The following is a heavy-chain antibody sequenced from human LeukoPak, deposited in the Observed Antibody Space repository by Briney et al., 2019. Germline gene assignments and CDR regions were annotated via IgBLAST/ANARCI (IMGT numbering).Heavy chain of an antibody. Sequence: SETLSLTCAVSGGSISSGGYSWSWIRQPPGKGLEWIGYIYHSGSTYYNPSLKSRVTISVDRSKNQFSLKLSSVTAADTAVYYCARDVNYGAFDIWGQGTMVTVSS. V-gene: IGHV4-30-2*01. CDR2: IYHSGST. D-gene: IGHD4-11*01. J-gene: IGHJ3*02. CDR3: ARDVNYGAFDI. CDR1: GGSISSGGYS.